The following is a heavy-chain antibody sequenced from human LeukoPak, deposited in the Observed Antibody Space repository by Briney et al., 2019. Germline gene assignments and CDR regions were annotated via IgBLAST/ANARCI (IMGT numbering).Heavy chain of an antibody. CDR1: GYSFTSYW. J-gene: IGHJ3*02. CDR3: ARNRGYCSSTSCSADDAFDI. CDR2: IDPSDSYT. Sequence: GASLKISCQASGYSFTSYWINWVRQVPGKGLEWMGRIDPSDSYTNYSPSFQGHVTISGDKSISTAYLQWSSLKASDTAMYYCARNRGYCSSTSCSADDAFDIWGQGTMVTVSS. D-gene: IGHD2-2*01. V-gene: IGHV5-10-1*01.